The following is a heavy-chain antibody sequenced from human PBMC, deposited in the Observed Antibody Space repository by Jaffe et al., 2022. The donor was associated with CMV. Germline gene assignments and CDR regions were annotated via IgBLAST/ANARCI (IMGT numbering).Heavy chain of an antibody. D-gene: IGHD6-6*01. CDR2: ISGSGGST. J-gene: IGHJ6*02. Sequence: EVQLLESGGGLVQPGGSLRLSCAASGFTFSSYAMSWVRQAPGKGLEWVSAISGSGGSTYYADSVKGRFTISRDNSKNTLYLQMNSLRAEDTAVYYCAKEPGVMPGIRGYQPRGGSSSGSGMDVWGQGTTVTVSS. CDR1: GFTFSSYA. CDR3: AKEPGVMPGIRGYQPRGGSSSGSGMDV. V-gene: IGHV3-23*01.